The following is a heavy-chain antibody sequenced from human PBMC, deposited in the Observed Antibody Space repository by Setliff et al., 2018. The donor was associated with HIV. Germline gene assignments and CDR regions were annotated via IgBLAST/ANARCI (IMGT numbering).Heavy chain of an antibody. CDR1: GYTFPTYG. CDR2: ISPYNGHT. V-gene: IGHV1-18*01. D-gene: IGHD6-19*01. J-gene: IGHJ6*02. Sequence: ASVKVSCKTSGYTFPTYGISWVRQAPGHGLEWMGWISPYNGHTKYAQTFQGRVTMTIDTSTNSAYMELRSLRSDDTAVYFCARLGSGWSDSYYYAMDVWGQVTTVTVSS. CDR3: ARLGSGWSDSYYYAMDV.